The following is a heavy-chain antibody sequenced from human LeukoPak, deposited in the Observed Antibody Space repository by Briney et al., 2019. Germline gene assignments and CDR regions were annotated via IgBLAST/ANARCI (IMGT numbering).Heavy chain of an antibody. V-gene: IGHV4-39*01. CDR1: GGSISSSSYY. CDR3: ARGLRLLRHAFDI. CDR2: IYYSGST. J-gene: IGHJ3*02. D-gene: IGHD2-15*01. Sequence: SETLSLTCTVSGGSISSSSYYWGWIRQPPGKGLEWIGSIYYSGSTYYNPSLKSRVTISVDTSKNQFSLKLSSVTAADTAVCYCARGLRLLRHAFDIWGQGTMVTVSS.